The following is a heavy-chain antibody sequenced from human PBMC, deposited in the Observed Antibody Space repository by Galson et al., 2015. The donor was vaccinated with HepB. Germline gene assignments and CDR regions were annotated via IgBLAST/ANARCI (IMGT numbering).Heavy chain of an antibody. V-gene: IGHV1-2*02. CDR3: ARALTTEYYDILTGLDY. CDR1: GYTLTGYY. J-gene: IGHJ4*02. Sequence: SVKVSCKAAGYTLTGYYMHWVRQAPGQGLEWMGWINPKSGGKNYAQRFQGRVTMTWATSISTAYMELSRLRSDDTAVYYCARALTTEYYDILTGLDYWGQGTLVTVSS. D-gene: IGHD3-9*01. CDR2: INPKSGGK.